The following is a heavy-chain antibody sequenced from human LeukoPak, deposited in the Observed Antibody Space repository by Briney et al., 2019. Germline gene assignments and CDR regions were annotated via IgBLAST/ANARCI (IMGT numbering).Heavy chain of an antibody. D-gene: IGHD4-17*01. CDR3: ARVPSSLYGDLIYYYYYYMDV. V-gene: IGHV3-48*03. CDR1: GFTFSNYA. J-gene: IGHJ6*03. CDR2: ISSSGSTI. Sequence: PGGSLRLSCEVSGFTFSNYAMTWVRRAPGKGLEWASYISSSGSTIYYADSVKGRFTISRDNAKNSLYLQMNSLRAEDTAVYYCARVPSSLYGDLIYYYYYYMDVWGKGTTVTISS.